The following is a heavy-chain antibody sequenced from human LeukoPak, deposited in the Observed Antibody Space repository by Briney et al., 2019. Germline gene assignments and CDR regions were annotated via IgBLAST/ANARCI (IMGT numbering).Heavy chain of an antibody. CDR1: GFTFSSYG. CDR2: FSGSEDSA. V-gene: IGHV3-23*01. Sequence: GGSLRLSCAASGFTFSSYGVSWVRQAPGKGPEWVSGFSGSEDSAYYADSVKGRFTISRDNSKNTLYLQMDSLRAEDTAVYYCAKPLYNSGWYGGGDYWGQGVMVTVSS. CDR3: AKPLYNSGWYGGGDY. J-gene: IGHJ4*02. D-gene: IGHD6-19*01.